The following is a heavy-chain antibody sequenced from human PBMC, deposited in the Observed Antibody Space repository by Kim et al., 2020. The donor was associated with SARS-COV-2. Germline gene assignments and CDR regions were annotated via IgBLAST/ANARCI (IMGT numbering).Heavy chain of an antibody. CDR3: ARHPGGAAAGKDNGMDV. D-gene: IGHD6-13*01. J-gene: IGHJ6*02. Sequence: SETLSLTCTVSGGSISSYYWSWIRQPPGKGLEWIGYIYYSGSTNYNPSLKSRVTISVDTSKNQFSLKLSSVTAADTAVYYCARHPGGAAAGKDNGMDVWGQGTTVTVSS. V-gene: IGHV4-59*08. CDR2: IYYSGST. CDR1: GGSISSYY.